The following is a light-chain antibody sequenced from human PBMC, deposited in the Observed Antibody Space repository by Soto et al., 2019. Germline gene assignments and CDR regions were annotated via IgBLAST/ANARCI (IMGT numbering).Light chain of an antibody. CDR2: DAS. CDR3: QHYDYLPPYT. Sequence: DIQMTQSPSSLSASVGDRVTITCQASQDISNSLNWYQQKPGEAPKLLIYDASNLQTGAPSRFSGSGSGTDFTFTISSLQPEDFATYYCQHYDYLPPYTFGQGTKLEIK. CDR1: QDISNS. V-gene: IGKV1-33*01. J-gene: IGKJ2*01.